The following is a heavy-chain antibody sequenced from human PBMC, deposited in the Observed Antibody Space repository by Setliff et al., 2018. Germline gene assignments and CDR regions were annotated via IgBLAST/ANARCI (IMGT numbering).Heavy chain of an antibody. CDR1: GFTFSSYW. CDR2: IKQDGSEK. V-gene: IGHV3-7*01. Sequence: GGSLRLSCAASGFTFSSYWMTWVRHAPGKGLEWVANIKQDGSEKYYADSVKGRFTISRDNAKNSLYLQMSSLRVEDTAMYYCARDFYSYGSRSYYKTNLDYWGQGTQVTVSS. J-gene: IGHJ4*01. D-gene: IGHD3-10*01. CDR3: ARDFYSYGSRSYYKTNLDY.